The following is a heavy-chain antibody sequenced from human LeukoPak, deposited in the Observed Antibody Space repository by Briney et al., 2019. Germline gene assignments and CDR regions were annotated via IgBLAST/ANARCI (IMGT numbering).Heavy chain of an antibody. Sequence: ASVKVSCKASGYTFTGYYMHWVRQAPGQGLEWMGWINPNSGGTNYAQKFQGRVTMTRDTSISTAYMELSRLRSDDTAVYYCARDTCGGDCHRFDPWGQGTLVTVSS. CDR3: ARDTCGGDCHRFDP. V-gene: IGHV1-2*02. CDR2: INPNSGGT. J-gene: IGHJ5*02. D-gene: IGHD2-21*01. CDR1: GYTFTGYY.